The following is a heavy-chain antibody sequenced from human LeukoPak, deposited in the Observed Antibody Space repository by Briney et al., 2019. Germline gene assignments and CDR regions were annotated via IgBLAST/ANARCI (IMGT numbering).Heavy chain of an antibody. CDR1: GFTFSSYA. Sequence: GGSLRLSCAASGFTFSSYAMSWVRQAPGKGLERVSAISGSGGSAYYADSVKGRFTISRDNSKNTLYLQMNGLRAEDTAVYYCAKDPPYYYDSSGYPVFDYWGQGTLVTVSS. V-gene: IGHV3-23*01. CDR2: ISGSGGSA. D-gene: IGHD3-22*01. J-gene: IGHJ4*02. CDR3: AKDPPYYYDSSGYPVFDY.